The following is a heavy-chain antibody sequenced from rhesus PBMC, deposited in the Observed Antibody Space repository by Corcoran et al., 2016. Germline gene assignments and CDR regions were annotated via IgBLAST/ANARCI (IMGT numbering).Heavy chain of an antibody. CDR2: IYPCVSDT. J-gene: IGHJ3*01. Sequence: EVHLVQSGAEVKRPGEYLRISCTACGLSLTGKWISWVRRMPGKGLEWIGSIYPCVSDTSYNPSFQGHVTVSADKSISTTYLQWSSLKASDTATYYCAKVLSLVDAFDFWGQGLRVTVSS. CDR1: GLSLTGKW. CDR3: AKVLSLVDAFDF. D-gene: IGHD1-44*01. V-gene: IGHV5-43*01.